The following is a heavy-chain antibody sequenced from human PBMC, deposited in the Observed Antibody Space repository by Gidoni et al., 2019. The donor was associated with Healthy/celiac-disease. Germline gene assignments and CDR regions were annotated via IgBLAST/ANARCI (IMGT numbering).Heavy chain of an antibody. V-gene: IGHV3-30*18. CDR3: AKAIRLAAVRGARKTGPMDV. CDR2: ISYDGSNK. J-gene: IGHJ6*02. D-gene: IGHD3-10*01. Sequence: QVQLVESGGGVVQPGRSLRLSCAASGFTFSSYGMHWVRQARGKGLEWVAVISYDGSNKYYADSVKGRFTISRDNSKNTLYLQMNSLRAEDTAVYYCAKAIRLAAVRGARKTGPMDVWGQGTTVTVSS. CDR1: GFTFSSYG.